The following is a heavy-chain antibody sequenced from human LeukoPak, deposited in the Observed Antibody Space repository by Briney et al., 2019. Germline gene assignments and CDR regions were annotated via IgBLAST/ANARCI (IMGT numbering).Heavy chain of an antibody. CDR2: IYYSGST. Sequence: SETLSLTCTVSGGSISSSSYYWGWIRQPPGKGLEWIERIYYSGSTYDNRSLTSRVTISVDTSKNQFSLKLSSVTAADTAVYYCARDYGGNWGGWFDPWGQGTLVTVSS. CDR1: GGSISSSSYY. CDR3: ARDYGGNWGGWFDP. J-gene: IGHJ5*02. V-gene: IGHV4-39*07. D-gene: IGHD4-23*01.